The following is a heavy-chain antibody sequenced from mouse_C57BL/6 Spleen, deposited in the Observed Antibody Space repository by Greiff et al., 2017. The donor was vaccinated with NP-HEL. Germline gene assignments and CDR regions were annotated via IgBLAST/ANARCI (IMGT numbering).Heavy chain of an antibody. CDR1: GYAFSSSW. V-gene: IGHV1-82*01. D-gene: IGHD2-1*01. Sequence: QVQLQQSGPELVKPGASVKISCKASGYAFSSSWMNWVKQRPGKGLEWIGRIYPGDGDTNYNGKFKGKATLTADKSSSTAYMQLSSLTSEDSAVYFCAREGDMGNYDWYFDVWGTGTTVTVSS. J-gene: IGHJ1*03. CDR3: AREGDMGNYDWYFDV. CDR2: IYPGDGDT.